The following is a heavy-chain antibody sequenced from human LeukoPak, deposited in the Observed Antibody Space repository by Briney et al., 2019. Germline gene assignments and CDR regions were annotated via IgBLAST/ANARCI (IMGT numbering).Heavy chain of an antibody. J-gene: IGHJ4*02. CDR3: ATAFVGVGQQLGRNY. CDR1: GFTFSSYA. V-gene: IGHV3-30-3*01. CDR2: ISYDGSNK. D-gene: IGHD6-13*01. Sequence: PGRSLRLSCAASGFTFSSYAMHWVRQAPGKGLEWVAVISYDGSNKYYADSVKGRFTISRDNSKNTLYLQMNSLRAEDTAVYYCATAFVGVGQQLGRNYWGQGTLVTVSS.